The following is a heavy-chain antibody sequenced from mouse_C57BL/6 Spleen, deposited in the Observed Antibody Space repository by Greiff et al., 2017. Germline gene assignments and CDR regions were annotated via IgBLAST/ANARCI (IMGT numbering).Heavy chain of an antibody. CDR2: INPNNGGT. Sequence: VQLQQSGPELVKPGASVKMSCKASGYTFTDYNMHWVKQSHGKSLEWIGYINPNNGGTSYNQKFKGKATLTVNKSSSTAYMERRSLTSEDSAVYYCARSYYGSSLDYWGQGTTLTVSS. J-gene: IGHJ2*01. CDR3: ARSYYGSSLDY. D-gene: IGHD1-1*01. CDR1: GYTFTDYN. V-gene: IGHV1-22*01.